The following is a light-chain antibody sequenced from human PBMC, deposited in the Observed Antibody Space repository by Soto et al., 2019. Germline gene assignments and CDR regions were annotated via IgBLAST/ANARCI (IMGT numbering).Light chain of an antibody. J-gene: IGKJ3*01. V-gene: IGKV1-39*01. CDR3: PQSYTTPFT. CDR2: AAS. CDR1: QSISTY. Sequence: DIQMTQSPSSLSASVGDRVTVTCRASQSISTYLYWYQQKPGKAPKLLIYAASSLETGVPSRFSGRGSGTDFTLTISSLQPEDFATYFCPQSYTTPFTFGPGNKVDIK.